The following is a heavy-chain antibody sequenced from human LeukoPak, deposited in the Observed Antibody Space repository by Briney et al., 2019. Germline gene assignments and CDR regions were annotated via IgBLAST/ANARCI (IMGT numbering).Heavy chain of an antibody. CDR2: IIPIFGTA. Sequence: ASVKVSCKASGGTFSSYAISWVRQAPGQGLEWMGGIIPIFGTANYAQKFQGRVTITADESTSTAYMELSSLRSEDTAVYYCARGGEARGAVAGPYYYYYYMDVWGKGTTVTISS. J-gene: IGHJ6*03. V-gene: IGHV1-69*01. CDR3: ARGGEARGAVAGPYYYYYYMDV. D-gene: IGHD6-19*01. CDR1: GGTFSSYA.